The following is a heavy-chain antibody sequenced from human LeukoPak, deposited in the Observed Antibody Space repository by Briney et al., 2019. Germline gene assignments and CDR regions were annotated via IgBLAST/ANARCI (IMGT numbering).Heavy chain of an antibody. J-gene: IGHJ4*02. CDR2: VYYNGNT. D-gene: IGHD3-10*01. CDR1: GEPISSYY. Sequence: SETLSLTCLVSGEPISSYYWSWIRQAPGRGPEYIGNVYYNGNTNYNPSLKSRVAISVDASKNQFSLKLSSVTAADTAVYYCARSTDYYGSGSYPFDYWGQGTLVTVSS. CDR3: ARSTDYYGSGSYPFDY. V-gene: IGHV4-59*08.